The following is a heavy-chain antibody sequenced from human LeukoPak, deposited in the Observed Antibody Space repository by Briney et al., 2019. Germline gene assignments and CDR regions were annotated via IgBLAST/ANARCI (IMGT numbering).Heavy chain of an antibody. J-gene: IGHJ4*02. V-gene: IGHV3-23*01. D-gene: IGHD3-22*01. CDR2: ISGSGRST. CDR1: GFTFSSYG. Sequence: GGSLRLSCAASGFTFSSYGMSWVRQAPGKGLELVSSISGSGRSTYYADSVKGRFTISRDNSKNTLYLQMNSLRAEDTVVYYCAKHFITMLVEKGFDYWGQGTLVTVSS. CDR3: AKHFITMLVEKGFDY.